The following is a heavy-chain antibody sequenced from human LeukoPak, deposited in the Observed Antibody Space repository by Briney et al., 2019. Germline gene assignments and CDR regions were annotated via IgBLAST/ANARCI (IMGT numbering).Heavy chain of an antibody. Sequence: SETLSLTCTVSGYSISNGYYWGWIRQPPGKGLEWIGSIYHSGTTNYSPSLKSRVTMSVDKSKNQFSLNLNSVTAADTAVYYCARDPGGGYKDDALDIWGQGTMVTVSS. CDR1: GYSISNGYY. CDR3: ARDPGGGYKDDALDI. CDR2: IYHSGTT. J-gene: IGHJ3*02. V-gene: IGHV4-38-2*02. D-gene: IGHD3-16*01.